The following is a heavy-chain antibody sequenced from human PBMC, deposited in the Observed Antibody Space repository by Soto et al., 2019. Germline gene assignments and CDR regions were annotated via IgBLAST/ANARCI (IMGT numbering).Heavy chain of an antibody. CDR3: ARGNYYYYGMDV. J-gene: IGHJ6*02. V-gene: IGHV4-30-2*01. Sequence: SETLSLTCAVSGYSISTGFNWSWIRQPPGKGLEWIGYVYHSGSTYYNLSLKSRVTISVDRSKNQFSLKLSSVTAADTAVYYCARGNYYYYGMDVWGQGTTVTVSS. CDR1: GYSISTGFN. CDR2: VYHSGST.